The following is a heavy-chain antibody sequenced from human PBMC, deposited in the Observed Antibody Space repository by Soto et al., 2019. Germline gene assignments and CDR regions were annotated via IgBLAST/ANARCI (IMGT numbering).Heavy chain of an antibody. J-gene: IGHJ4*02. V-gene: IGHV3-11*06. Sequence: PGGSLRLSCAASGFTFSDYYMSWIRQAPGKGLEWVSSISSSSSYIYYADSVKGRFTISRDNAKNSLYLQMNSLRAEDTAVYYCALEDEEGAAINYWGQGTLVTVSS. D-gene: IGHD2-2*01. CDR1: GFTFSDYY. CDR3: ALEDEEGAAINY. CDR2: ISSSSSYI.